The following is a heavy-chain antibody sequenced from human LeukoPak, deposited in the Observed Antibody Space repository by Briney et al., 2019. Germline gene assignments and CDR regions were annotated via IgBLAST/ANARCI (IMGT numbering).Heavy chain of an antibody. J-gene: IGHJ4*02. D-gene: IGHD1-1*01. Sequence: VASVKVSCKTSGYTFTKYAINWVRQAPGQGLEWMGWINTNTGNPTYAQGFTGRFVFSLDTSVSTAYLQISSLKAEDTAVYYCARQHLPTADYWGQGTLVTVPS. V-gene: IGHV7-4-1*02. CDR3: ARQHLPTADY. CDR2: INTNTGNP. CDR1: GYTFTKYA.